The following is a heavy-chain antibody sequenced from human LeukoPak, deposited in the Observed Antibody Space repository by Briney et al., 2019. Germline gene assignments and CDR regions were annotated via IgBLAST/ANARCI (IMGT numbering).Heavy chain of an antibody. CDR2: ISTSSSYI. Sequence: GGSLRLSCTASGFTFSSYSMNWVRQAPGKGLEWVSSISTSSSYIYYADSVKGRFTISRDNARNSLYLQMNSLRAEDTAVYYCAREIAVAGSDYWGQGTLVTVSS. V-gene: IGHV3-21*01. CDR1: GFTFSSYS. CDR3: AREIAVAGSDY. D-gene: IGHD6-19*01. J-gene: IGHJ4*02.